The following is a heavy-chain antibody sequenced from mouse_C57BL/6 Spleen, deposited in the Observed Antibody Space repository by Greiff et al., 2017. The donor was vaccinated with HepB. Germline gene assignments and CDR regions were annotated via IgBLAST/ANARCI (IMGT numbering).Heavy chain of an antibody. Sequence: QVQLQQPGAELVRPGTSVKLSCKASGYTFTSYWMHWVKQRPGQGLEWIGVIDPSDSYTNYNQKFKGKATLTVDTSSSTAYMQLSSLTSEDSAVYYCARWDITTVVASDYWGQGTTLTVSS. V-gene: IGHV1-59*01. CDR2: IDPSDSYT. D-gene: IGHD1-1*01. CDR3: ARWDITTVVASDY. J-gene: IGHJ2*01. CDR1: GYTFTSYW.